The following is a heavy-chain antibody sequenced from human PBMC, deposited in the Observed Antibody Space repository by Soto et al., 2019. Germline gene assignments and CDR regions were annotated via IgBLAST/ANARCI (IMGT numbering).Heavy chain of an antibody. CDR3: ARGTVVTMWYFDY. CDR2: INAGNGNT. V-gene: IGHV1-3*01. CDR1: GYTFTSYA. J-gene: IGHJ4*02. D-gene: IGHD2-15*01. Sequence: ASVKVSCKASGYTFTSYAMHWVRQAPGQRLEWMGWINAGNGNTKYSQKFQGRVTITRDTSASTAYMELSSLRSEDTAVYYCARGTVVTMWYFDYWGQGTLVTVSS.